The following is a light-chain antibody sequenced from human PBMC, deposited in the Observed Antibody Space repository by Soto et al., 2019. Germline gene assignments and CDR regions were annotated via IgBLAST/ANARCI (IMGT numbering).Light chain of an antibody. CDR3: QQVDSYPRT. CDR2: ASS. J-gene: IGKJ1*01. Sequence: DFQMTQSPSTLSASVGDGVTVTCRASQGIGTYLVWYQQKSGKAPTVLIYASSTLQTGVPSRFSGSGSGTDFSLTISSLHPEDVATYYCQQVDSYPRTFGQGTKVDIK. CDR1: QGIGTY. V-gene: IGKV1-9*01.